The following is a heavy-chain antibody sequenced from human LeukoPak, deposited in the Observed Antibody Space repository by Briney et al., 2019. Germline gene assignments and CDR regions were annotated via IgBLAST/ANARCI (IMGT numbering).Heavy chain of an antibody. D-gene: IGHD1-1*01. CDR3: ASTRWNY. Sequence: GGSLRLSCAASGFTVSSNYMSWVRQAPGKGLEWVAVISYDGSNKYYADSVKGRFTISRDNSKNTLYLQMNSLRAEDTAVYYCASTRWNYWGQGTLVTVSS. J-gene: IGHJ4*02. CDR2: ISYDGSNK. V-gene: IGHV3-30-3*01. CDR1: GFTVSSNY.